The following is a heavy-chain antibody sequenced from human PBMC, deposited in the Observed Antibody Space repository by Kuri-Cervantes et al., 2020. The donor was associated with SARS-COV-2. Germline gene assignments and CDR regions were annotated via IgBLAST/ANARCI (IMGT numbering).Heavy chain of an antibody. J-gene: IGHJ4*02. V-gene: IGHV3-30-3*01. CDR2: ISYDGSNK. CDR1: GFTFSSYA. CDR3: ARDRVGVHDS. D-gene: IGHD2-21*01. Sequence: GESLKISCAASGFTFSSYAMHSVRQAPGKGLEWVAVISYDGSNKDYTASGKGRFTISRDNSQNTLYLQMKSLRTEDTALYYCARDRVGVHDSWGQGTLVTVSS.